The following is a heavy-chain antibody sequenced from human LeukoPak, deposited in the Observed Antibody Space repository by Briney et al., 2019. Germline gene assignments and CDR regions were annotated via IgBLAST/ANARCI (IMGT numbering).Heavy chain of an antibody. CDR1: GFTFTNYW. CDR3: ARIGYSSSSLDF. V-gene: IGHV3-7*03. J-gene: IGHJ4*02. CDR2: IKQDGSVK. D-gene: IGHD6-6*01. Sequence: GGALRLSCAASGFTFTNYWMTWVRQAPGKGLEWVANIKQDGSVKYYVDSVKGRFTISRDNAKNSLYLQMNSLRAEDTAVYNCARIGYSSSSLDFWGRGTLVTVSS.